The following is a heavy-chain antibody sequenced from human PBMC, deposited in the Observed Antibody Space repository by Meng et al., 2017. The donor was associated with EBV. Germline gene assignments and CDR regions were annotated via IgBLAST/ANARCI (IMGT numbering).Heavy chain of an antibody. CDR1: GGSVNNESYY. CDR3: ARGDYTNYPRWFDP. CDR2: IYYTGST. D-gene: IGHD4-11*01. Sequence: QVQLQESGPGLVKPSXXLSLICTVSGGSVNNESYYWGWIRQPPGKGLEYIGYIYYTGSTNYNSSLKSRVTISLDKSKNQFSLKLTSLTAADTAIYYCARGDYTNYPRWFDPWGQGTLVTVSS. V-gene: IGHV4-61*01. J-gene: IGHJ5*02.